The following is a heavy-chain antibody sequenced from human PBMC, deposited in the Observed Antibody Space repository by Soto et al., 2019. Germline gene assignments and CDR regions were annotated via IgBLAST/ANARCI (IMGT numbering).Heavy chain of an antibody. Sequence: GGSLRLSCAASGFTFSSYTMNWVRQAPGKGLEWVSSISGSSSYIYYADSVKGRFTISRDNAKNSLYLQMHSLRAEDTAVYYCSSSSFWIGYSDFWGQGTLVTVSS. CDR3: SSSSFWIGYSDF. J-gene: IGHJ4*02. CDR2: ISGSSSYI. CDR1: GFTFSSYT. D-gene: IGHD3-3*01. V-gene: IGHV3-21*01.